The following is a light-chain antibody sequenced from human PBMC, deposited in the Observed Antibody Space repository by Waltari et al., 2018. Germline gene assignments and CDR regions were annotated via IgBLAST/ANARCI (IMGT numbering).Light chain of an antibody. CDR1: QAISSA. CDR3: QQFNNYPQT. CDR2: DAS. Sequence: AIQLTKSPSSLYASVGDRVAITCRASQAISSALDWYQQKPGKAPQLLIYDASSLPRGVPSRFSGSGSGTEFTLTLDSLQPEDFATYFCQQFNNYPQTFGPGTTVEVK. J-gene: IGKJ3*01. V-gene: IGKV1D-13*01.